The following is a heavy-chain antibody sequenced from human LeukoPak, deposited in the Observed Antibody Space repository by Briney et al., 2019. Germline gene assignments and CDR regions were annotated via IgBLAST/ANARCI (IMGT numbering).Heavy chain of an antibody. CDR2: ISYDGGNK. Sequence: GGSLRLSCAASGFTLSSYGMHWVRQAPGKGLEWVAVISYDGGNKYYADSVKGRFTISRDNSKNTLYLQMNSLRAEDTAVYYCAKPRVSYGPAVFDYWGQGTLVTVSS. CDR3: AKPRVSYGPAVFDY. V-gene: IGHV3-30*18. J-gene: IGHJ4*02. D-gene: IGHD5-18*01. CDR1: GFTLSSYG.